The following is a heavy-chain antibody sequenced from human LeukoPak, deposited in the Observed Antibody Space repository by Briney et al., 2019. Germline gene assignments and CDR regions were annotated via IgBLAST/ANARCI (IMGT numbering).Heavy chain of an antibody. CDR3: ARDSSTTVTRD. CDR2: ISGSSSTI. D-gene: IGHD4-17*01. J-gene: IGHJ4*02. V-gene: IGHV3-21*04. CDR1: GFTFSSYA. Sequence: PGGSLRLSCAASGFTFSSYAMSWVRQAPGKGLEWVSAISGSSSTIYYADSVKGRFTISRDNAKNSLYLQMNSLRAEDTAVYYCARDSSTTVTRDWGQGTLVTVSS.